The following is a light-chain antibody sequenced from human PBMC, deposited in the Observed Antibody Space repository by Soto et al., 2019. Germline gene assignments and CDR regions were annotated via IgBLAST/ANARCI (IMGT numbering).Light chain of an antibody. J-gene: IGKJ4*01. CDR3: QQNFSPFVS. CDR2: DAS. V-gene: IGKV1-39*01. Sequence: DIQMTQSPSSLSASVGDRVTITCRASQTIHTYLNWFHQKPGKAPKLLIHDASTLRSGVPSRFSGSGSGTEFTLTIDSLQPEDYGTYYCQQNFSPFVSFGGGTKVEIK. CDR1: QTIHTY.